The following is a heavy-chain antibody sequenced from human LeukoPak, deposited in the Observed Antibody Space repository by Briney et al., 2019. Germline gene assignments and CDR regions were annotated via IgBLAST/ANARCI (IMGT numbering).Heavy chain of an antibody. CDR3: ARGWYNWNY. V-gene: IGHV4-34*01. CDR1: GGSFSGYY. CDR2: INHSGST. D-gene: IGHD1-20*01. J-gene: IGHJ4*02. Sequence: SETLSLTCAVYGGSFSGYYWSWIRQPPGKGLEWIGEINHSGSTNYNPSLKSRVTISVDTSKNQFSLKLSSVAAADTAVYYCARGWYNWNYWGQGTLVTVSS.